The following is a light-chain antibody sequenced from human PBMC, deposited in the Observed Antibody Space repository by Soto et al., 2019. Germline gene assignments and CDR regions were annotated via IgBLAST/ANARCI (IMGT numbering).Light chain of an antibody. CDR2: DAS. J-gene: IGKJ5*01. Sequence: EIVLTQSPATLSLSPGARAPLSCRASQSVSSDLAWYPQKPGQAPRLLIYDASNRATGIPARFSGSGSGTDFTLTISSLEAEDFAVYYCQQRSNWPPITFGQGTRLEIK. V-gene: IGKV3-11*01. CDR3: QQRSNWPPIT. CDR1: QSVSSD.